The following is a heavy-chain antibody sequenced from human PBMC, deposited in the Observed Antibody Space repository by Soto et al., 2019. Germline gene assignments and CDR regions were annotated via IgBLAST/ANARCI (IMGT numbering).Heavy chain of an antibody. J-gene: IGHJ4*02. CDR2: IYYSGST. V-gene: IGHV4-31*03. CDR3: ARGVLDCSGGSCYVSNYDY. CDR1: GGSISSGGYY. Sequence: QVQLQESGPGLVKPSQTLSLTCTVSGGSISSGGYYWSWIRQHPGKGLEWIGYIYYSGSTYYNPSLKSRVTISVDTSKNQFSLKLSSVTAADTAVYYCARGVLDCSGGSCYVSNYDYWGQGTLVTVSS. D-gene: IGHD2-15*01.